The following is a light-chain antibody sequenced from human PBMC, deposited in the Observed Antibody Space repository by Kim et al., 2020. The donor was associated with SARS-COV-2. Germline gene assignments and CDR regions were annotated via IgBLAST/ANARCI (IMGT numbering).Light chain of an antibody. CDR3: SSYARATSLVV. CDR2: EDS. CDR1: NSDGGGYDH. J-gene: IGLJ2*01. Sequence: QSVTSACSGTNSDGGGYDHVSWYKQHPGKAPKRMSSEDSNRSTGVANRFCGSKSGNTASLSISGLQAEDEADDDCSSYARATSLVVFGGGTQLTVL. V-gene: IGLV2-14*03.